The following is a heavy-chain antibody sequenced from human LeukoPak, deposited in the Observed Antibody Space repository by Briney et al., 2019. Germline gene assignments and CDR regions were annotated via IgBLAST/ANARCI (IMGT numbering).Heavy chain of an antibody. CDR2: RYYSGST. V-gene: IGHV4-59*01. J-gene: IGHJ4*02. D-gene: IGHD6-13*01. CDR3: ARFRAAAGFNY. Sequence: PSETLSLTCTVSGDSISSYYWSWIRQPPGKGLEWIGYRYYSGSTNYNPSLKSRVTISVDTSKNQFSLKLSSVTAADTAVYYCARFRAAAGFNYWGQGTLVTVSS. CDR1: GDSISSYY.